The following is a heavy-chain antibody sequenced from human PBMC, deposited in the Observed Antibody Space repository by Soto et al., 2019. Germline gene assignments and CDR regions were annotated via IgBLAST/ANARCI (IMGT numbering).Heavy chain of an antibody. CDR2: MNPNSGNT. Sequence: ASVKVSCKASGYTFTSYDINWVRQATGQGLEWMGWMNPNSGNTGYAQKFQGRVTMTRNTSISTAYMELSSLRSEDTAVYYCARGRITFGGVILDPYYYYMDVWGKGNTVTVSS. CDR3: ARGRITFGGVILDPYYYYMDV. V-gene: IGHV1-8*01. CDR1: GYTFTSYD. D-gene: IGHD3-16*01. J-gene: IGHJ6*03.